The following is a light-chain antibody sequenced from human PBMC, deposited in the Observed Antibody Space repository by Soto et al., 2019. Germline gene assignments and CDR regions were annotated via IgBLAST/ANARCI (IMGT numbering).Light chain of an antibody. V-gene: IGKV1-12*01. J-gene: IGKJ4*01. CDR1: QGISSW. CDR3: QQAHSSPLT. CDR2: TAS. Sequence: DIQMTQSPSFVSASVGDRVTITCRATQGISSWLAWYQQKPGKAPKLLINTASNLESGVPARFSGSGSGTDVTLTISSLPPEDSATYYCQQAHSSPLTFGGGTKVEIK.